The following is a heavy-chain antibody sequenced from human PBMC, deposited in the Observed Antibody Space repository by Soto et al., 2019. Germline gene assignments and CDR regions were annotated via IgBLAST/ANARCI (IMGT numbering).Heavy chain of an antibody. Sequence: GASVKVSCKASGYTFTSYGISWVRQAPGQGLEWMGWISAYNGNTNYAQKLQGRVTMTTDTSTSTAYMELRSLRSDDTAVYYCARRYYYYYYGMDVWGQGTTVTVSS. V-gene: IGHV1-18*01. CDR1: GYTFTSYG. CDR2: ISAYNGNT. CDR3: ARRYYYYYYGMDV. J-gene: IGHJ6*02.